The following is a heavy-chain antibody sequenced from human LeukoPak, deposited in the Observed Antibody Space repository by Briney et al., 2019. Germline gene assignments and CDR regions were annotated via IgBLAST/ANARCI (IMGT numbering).Heavy chain of an antibody. CDR1: GGSVSSGSYY. Sequence: SETLSLTCTVSGGSVSSGSYYWSWIRQPPGKGLEWLGYIYYRGSTNYNPSLKSRVTISVDTSKNQFSLKLSSVTAADTAVYYCARSRGGYCSSISCSRFDYWGQGTLVTVSS. CDR3: ARSRGGYCSSISCSRFDY. J-gene: IGHJ4*02. D-gene: IGHD2-2*01. V-gene: IGHV4-61*01. CDR2: IYYRGST.